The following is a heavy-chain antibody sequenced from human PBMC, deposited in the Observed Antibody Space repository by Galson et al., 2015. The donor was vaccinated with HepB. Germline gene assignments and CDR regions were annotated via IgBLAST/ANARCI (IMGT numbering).Heavy chain of an antibody. CDR3: ARDLPTQTTVTTSFDY. V-gene: IGHV3-33*01. CDR2: IWYDGSNK. CDR1: GFTFSLYG. Sequence: SLRLSCAASGFTFSLYGMHWVRQAPGKGLEWVAVIWYDGSNKYYADSVKGRFTISRDNSRNTLYLQMNSLRAEDTAVYYCARDLPTQTTVTTSFDYCGQGTLVTISS. J-gene: IGHJ4*02. D-gene: IGHD4-17*01.